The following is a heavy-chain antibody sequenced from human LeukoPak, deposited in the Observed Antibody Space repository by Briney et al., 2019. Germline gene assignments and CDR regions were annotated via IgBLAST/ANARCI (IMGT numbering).Heavy chain of an antibody. V-gene: IGHV1-18*01. D-gene: IGHD5-18*01. CDR2: ISAYNGNT. Sequence: ASVKVSCKASGYTFTSYGISWVRQAPGQGLEWMGWISAYNGNTNYAQKLQGRVTMTTDTSTSTAYMELRSLRSDDTAVYYCASTGGKGYSYGSEDDYWGQGTLVTVSS. CDR1: GYTFTSYG. CDR3: ASTGGKGYSYGSEDDY. J-gene: IGHJ4*02.